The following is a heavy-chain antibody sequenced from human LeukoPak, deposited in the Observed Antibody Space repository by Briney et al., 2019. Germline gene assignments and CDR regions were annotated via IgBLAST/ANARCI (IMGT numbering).Heavy chain of an antibody. Sequence: SETLSLTCTVSGGSISSGGYYWSWIRQHPGQGLEWIGYIYYSGSTYYNPSLKSRVTISVDTSKNQFSLKLSSVTAADTAVYYCARLSVSSSTREFDYWGQGTLVTVSS. V-gene: IGHV4-31*03. CDR1: GGSISSGGYY. CDR3: ARLSVSSSTREFDY. J-gene: IGHJ4*02. D-gene: IGHD6-6*01. CDR2: IYYSGST.